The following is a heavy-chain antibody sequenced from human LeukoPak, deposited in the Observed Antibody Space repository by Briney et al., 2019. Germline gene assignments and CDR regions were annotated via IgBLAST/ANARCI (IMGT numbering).Heavy chain of an antibody. CDR2: IRWDGYST. Sequence: GGSLRLSCAASGFTFDDYTMHWVRQAPGKGLEWVSLIRWDGYSTYYADSVKGRFTISRDISKNSLYLQMNSLRTEDTAVYYCAKGDSAMDTTLDYWGQGTLVTVSS. J-gene: IGHJ4*02. CDR3: AKGDSAMDTTLDY. CDR1: GFTFDDYT. D-gene: IGHD5-18*01. V-gene: IGHV3-43*01.